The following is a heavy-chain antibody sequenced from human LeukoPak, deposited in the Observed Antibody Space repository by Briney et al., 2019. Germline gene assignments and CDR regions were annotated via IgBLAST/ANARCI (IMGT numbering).Heavy chain of an antibody. J-gene: IGHJ4*02. Sequence: GGSLRLSCAASGFTFSSYAMSWVRQAPGGGLEWVSAISGSGGSTYYADSVKGRFTISRDNSKNTLYLQMNSLRAEDTAVYYCAKLHDYGDYYFDYWGQGTLVTVSS. CDR1: GFTFSSYA. D-gene: IGHD4-17*01. V-gene: IGHV3-23*01. CDR3: AKLHDYGDYYFDY. CDR2: ISGSGGST.